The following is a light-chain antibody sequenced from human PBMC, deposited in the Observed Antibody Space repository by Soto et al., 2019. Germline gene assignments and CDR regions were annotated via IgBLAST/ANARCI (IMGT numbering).Light chain of an antibody. CDR2: CAS. CDR1: PSVSSY. CDR3: QQYGSSGT. Sequence: EIVLTQSPATLSSSPGERATLSCRASPSVSSYLAWYHPKPCEAPRLLIYCASNRDTGIPDRVSGSGSETDFTLTIRRLEPEDFAVYYCQQYGSSGTFGQGTKVDIK. V-gene: IGKV3-20*01. J-gene: IGKJ1*01.